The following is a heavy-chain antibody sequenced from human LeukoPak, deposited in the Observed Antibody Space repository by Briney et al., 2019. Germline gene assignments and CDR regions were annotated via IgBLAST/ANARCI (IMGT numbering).Heavy chain of an antibody. J-gene: IGHJ6*02. CDR2: TNPSGGST. D-gene: IGHD6-6*01. Sequence: ASVKVSCKASGYTFTSYYMHWVRQAPGQGLEWMGITNPSGGSTSYAQKFQGRVTMTRDTSTSTVYMELSSLRSEDTAVYYCARDEYSSSSSYYYYYNGMDVWGQGTTVTVSS. V-gene: IGHV1-46*01. CDR1: GYTFTSYY. CDR3: ARDEYSSSSSYYYYYNGMDV.